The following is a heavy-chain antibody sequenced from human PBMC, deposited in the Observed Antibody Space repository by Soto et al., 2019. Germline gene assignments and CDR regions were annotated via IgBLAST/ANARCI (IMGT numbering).Heavy chain of an antibody. J-gene: IGHJ6*02. CDR3: ARDAFAFWSGYYMDYGMDV. CDR1: GYTFTSYG. D-gene: IGHD3-3*01. V-gene: IGHV1-18*04. Sequence: ASVKVSCKASGYTFTSYGISWVRQAPGQGLEWMGWISAYNGNTNYAQKLQGRVTMTTDTSTSTAYMELRSLRSDVTAVYYCARDAFAFWSGYYMDYGMDVWGQGTTVTVSS. CDR2: ISAYNGNT.